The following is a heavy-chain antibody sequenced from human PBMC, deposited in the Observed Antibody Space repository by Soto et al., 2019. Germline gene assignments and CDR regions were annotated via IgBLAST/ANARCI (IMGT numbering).Heavy chain of an antibody. CDR2: IKQYGSEK. V-gene: IGHV3-7*01. CDR3: ARDGTRFEESHDSLDI. Sequence: GGSLRLSCAASGFTFSSYWMSWVRQAPGKGLEWVANIKQYGSEKYYVDSVKGRFTISRDNAKNSLYLQMNSLRAEDTDVYYCARDGTRFEESHDSLDIWGQGTMVTVSS. J-gene: IGHJ3*02. CDR1: GFTFSSYW. D-gene: IGHD3-10*01.